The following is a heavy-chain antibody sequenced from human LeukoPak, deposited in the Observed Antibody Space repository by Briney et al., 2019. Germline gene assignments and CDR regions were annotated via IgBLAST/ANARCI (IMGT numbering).Heavy chain of an antibody. CDR1: GFTFSSYD. J-gene: IGHJ6*03. V-gene: IGHV3-23*01. CDR2: INGSGGST. Sequence: PGGTLRLSCAASGFTFSSYDMTWVRQAPGKGLEWVSLINGSGGSTYYADSVKGRFTISRDNSKNTLYLQMNSLRAEDTAVYYCATRRAVADYYYYMDVWGKGTTVTISS. CDR3: ATRRAVADYYYYMDV. D-gene: IGHD6-19*01.